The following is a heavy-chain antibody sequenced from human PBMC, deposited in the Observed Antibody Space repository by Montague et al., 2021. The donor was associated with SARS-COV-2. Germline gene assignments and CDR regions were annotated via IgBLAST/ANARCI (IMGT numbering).Heavy chain of an antibody. CDR1: GGSISGYY. CDR2: VHYTGST. Sequence: SETLSLTCDVSGGSISGYYWTWIRQSPGKGLEWIGYVHYTGSTKYNPSLKTRVSLSLDTPKNHFSLHLSSVTAADTAIYFCARAQNTCFIANCVNYFDVWGLGALVTVSS. CDR3: ARAQNTCFIANCVNYFDV. J-gene: IGHJ4*02. D-gene: IGHD1-1*01. V-gene: IGHV4-59*01.